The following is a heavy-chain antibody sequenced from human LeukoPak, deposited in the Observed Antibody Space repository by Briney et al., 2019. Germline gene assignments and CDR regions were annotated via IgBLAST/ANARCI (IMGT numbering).Heavy chain of an antibody. CDR3: ARRYYYGSGSSYFDY. V-gene: IGHV5-51*01. CDR2: IYPGDSDT. Sequence: GESLKISCKGSGYSFTSYWIGWVRQMPGKGLGWMGIIYPGDSDTRYSPSFQGQVTISADKSISTAYLQWSSLKASDTAMYYCARRYYYGSGSSYFDYWGQGTLVTVSS. CDR1: GYSFTSYW. J-gene: IGHJ4*02. D-gene: IGHD3-10*01.